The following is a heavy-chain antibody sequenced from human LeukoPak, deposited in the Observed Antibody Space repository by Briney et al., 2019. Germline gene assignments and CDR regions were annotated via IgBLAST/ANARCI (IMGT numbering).Heavy chain of an antibody. Sequence: GESLKISCKGSGYSFTSYWIGWVRQVPEKGLEWMGIIYPGDSDTRYSPSFQDQVTISADKSISTAYLQWSSLKASDTAMYYCARLHRGSYYYYGMDVWGQGTTVTVSS. J-gene: IGHJ6*02. V-gene: IGHV5-51*01. CDR2: IYPGDSDT. CDR1: GYSFTSYW. CDR3: ARLHRGSYYYYGMDV.